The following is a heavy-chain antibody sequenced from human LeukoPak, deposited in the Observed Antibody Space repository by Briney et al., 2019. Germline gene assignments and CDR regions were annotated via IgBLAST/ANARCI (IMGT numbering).Heavy chain of an antibody. D-gene: IGHD5-24*01. Sequence: GASVKVSCKASGYTFTSYGISWVRQAPGQGLEWMGGIIPIFGTANYAQKFQGRVTITADKSTSTVYMELSSLRSEDTAVYYCARDNGGDGYNVVYYFDYWGQGTLVTVSS. CDR2: IIPIFGTA. CDR3: ARDNGGDGYNVVYYFDY. V-gene: IGHV1-69*06. CDR1: GYTFTSYG. J-gene: IGHJ4*02.